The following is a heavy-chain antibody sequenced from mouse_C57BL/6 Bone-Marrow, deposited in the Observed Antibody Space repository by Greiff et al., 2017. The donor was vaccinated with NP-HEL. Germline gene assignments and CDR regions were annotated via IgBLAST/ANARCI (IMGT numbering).Heavy chain of an antibody. V-gene: IGHV1-19*01. J-gene: IGHJ4*01. CDR1: GYTFTDYY. CDR2: INPYNGGT. Sequence: EVKLQESGPVLVKPGASVKMSCKASGYTFTDYYMNWVKQSHGKSLEWIGVINPYNGGTSYNQKFKGKATLTVDKYSSTAYMELNSLTSEDSAVYYCARGGAYYSNLYAMDYWGQGTSVTVSS. D-gene: IGHD2-5*01. CDR3: ARGGAYYSNLYAMDY.